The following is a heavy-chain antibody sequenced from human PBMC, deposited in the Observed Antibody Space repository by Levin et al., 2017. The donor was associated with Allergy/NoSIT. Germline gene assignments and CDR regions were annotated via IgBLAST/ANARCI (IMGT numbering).Heavy chain of an antibody. V-gene: IGHV4-59*01. J-gene: IGHJ5*02. CDR1: GGSISSYY. D-gene: IGHD3-10*01. CDR3: ARGSREGTYYYGSGSPKTLLTWFDP. Sequence: ESLKISCPVSGGSISSYYWSWIRQPPGKGLEWIGYIYYSGSTNYNPSLKSRVTISVDTSKNQFSLKLSSVTAADTAVYYCARGSREGTYYYGSGSPKTLLTWFDPWGQGTLVTVSS. CDR2: IYYSGST.